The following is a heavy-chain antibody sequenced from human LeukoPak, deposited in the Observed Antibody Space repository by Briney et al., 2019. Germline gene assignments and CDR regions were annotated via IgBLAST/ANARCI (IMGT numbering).Heavy chain of an antibody. V-gene: IGHV3-30-3*01. CDR2: ISYDGSNK. J-gene: IGHJ4*02. CDR3: ASSHSSGWYYFDY. D-gene: IGHD6-19*01. Sequence: GGSLRLSCAASGFTFSTYAMHWVRQAPGKGLECVAVISYDGSNKYYADSVKGRFTISRDNSKDTLYLQMNSLRAEDTAVYYYASSHSSGWYYFDYWGQGTLVTVSS. CDR1: GFTFSTYA.